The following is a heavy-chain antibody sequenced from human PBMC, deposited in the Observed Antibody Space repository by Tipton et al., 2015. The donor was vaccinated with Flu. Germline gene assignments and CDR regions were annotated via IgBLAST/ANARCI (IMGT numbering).Heavy chain of an antibody. D-gene: IGHD2-15*01. Sequence: TLSLTCTVSGASTSTGGYYWGFVRPLPEKGLEWVGYIYYDGNTFYNPSLKSRLFISLDKPKDQFSLRLASMTAADTAIYFCARGVAGHSSPFDFWGQGTLVTVSS. CDR1: GASTSTGGYY. J-gene: IGHJ4*02. CDR3: ARGVAGHSSPFDF. CDR2: IYYDGNT. V-gene: IGHV4-31*03.